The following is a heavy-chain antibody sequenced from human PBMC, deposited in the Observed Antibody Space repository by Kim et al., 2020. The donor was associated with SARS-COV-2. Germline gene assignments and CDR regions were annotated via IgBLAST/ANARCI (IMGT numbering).Heavy chain of an antibody. Sequence: ASVKVSCKASGYTFTGYYIHWVRQAPGQGLEWMGWINPNSGGTNYAQKFQGWVTMTRDTSISTAYMELSRLRSDDTAVYYCARERSEVSGSYSYGMDVWGQGTTVTVS. D-gene: IGHD1-26*01. CDR2: INPNSGGT. J-gene: IGHJ6*02. CDR1: GYTFTGYY. CDR3: ARERSEVSGSYSYGMDV. V-gene: IGHV1-2*04.